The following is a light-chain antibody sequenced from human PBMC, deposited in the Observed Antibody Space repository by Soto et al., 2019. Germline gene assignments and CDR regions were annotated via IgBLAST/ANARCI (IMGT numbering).Light chain of an antibody. J-gene: IGLJ1*01. CDR1: SSNIGANYD. Sequence: QLVLTQPPSVSGAPGQRVTISCTGSSSNIGANYDVHWYQHRPGTAPKLLIFGNNNRPSGVPDRFSGSKSGTSASLAITGPRAEDEGDYYCQSYDTTLGARYVFGTGTKVTVL. V-gene: IGLV1-40*01. CDR2: GNN. CDR3: QSYDTTLGARYV.